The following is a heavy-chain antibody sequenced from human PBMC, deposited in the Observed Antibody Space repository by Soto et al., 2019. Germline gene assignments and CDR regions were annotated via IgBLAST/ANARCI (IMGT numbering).Heavy chain of an antibody. CDR3: AKHHIIMSVVKIALDF. CDR1: GFTFSDYA. J-gene: IGHJ3*01. D-gene: IGHD3-22*01. CDR2: ISESGGST. Sequence: EVQLLESGGGLVKPGGSLRLSCAASGFTFSDYAMTWVRQAPGKGLEWVSSISESGGSTYYADSVKGRFTISRDNSKNTLYLQMNTLRADDTAVYYCAKHHIIMSVVKIALDFWGQGTMVTVSS. V-gene: IGHV3-23*01.